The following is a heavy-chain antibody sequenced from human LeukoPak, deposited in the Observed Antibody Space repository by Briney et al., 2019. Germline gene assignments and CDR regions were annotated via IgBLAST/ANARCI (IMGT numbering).Heavy chain of an antibody. J-gene: IGHJ4*02. Sequence: GASVKVSCKASGGTFSSYAISWVRQAPGQGLEWMGRIIPIFGTANYAQKFQGRVTITTDESTSTAYMELSSLRSEDTAVYHCARDIVGASLYWGQGTLVTVSS. CDR2: IIPIFGTA. V-gene: IGHV1-69*05. CDR1: GGTFSSYA. D-gene: IGHD1-26*01. CDR3: ARDIVGASLY.